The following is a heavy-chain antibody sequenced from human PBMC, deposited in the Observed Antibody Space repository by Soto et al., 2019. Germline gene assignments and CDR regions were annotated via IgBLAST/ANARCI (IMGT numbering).Heavy chain of an antibody. CDR2: IYTSNSET. J-gene: IGHJ4*02. CDR1: GYAFINFW. V-gene: IGHV5-51*01. CDR3: ARPGGSGTFYKFDF. Sequence: GESLKISCKGSGYAFINFWIGWVRQTPGKGLEWMGIIYTSNSETRYSPSFQGQVTMSVDKSTATAYLQWSSLKASDTAVYYCARPGGSGTFYKFDFWGQGTPVTVSS. D-gene: IGHD3-10*01.